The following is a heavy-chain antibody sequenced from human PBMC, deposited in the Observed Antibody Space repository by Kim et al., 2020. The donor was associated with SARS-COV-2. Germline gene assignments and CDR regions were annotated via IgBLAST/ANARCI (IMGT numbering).Heavy chain of an antibody. CDR3: ARLPYGMDV. V-gene: IGHV3-53*01. Sequence: GGSTFDADSVKGRFTISRDNSKNTLYLQMNSLRAEDTAVYYCARLPYGMDVWGQGTTVTVSS. J-gene: IGHJ6*02. CDR2: GGST.